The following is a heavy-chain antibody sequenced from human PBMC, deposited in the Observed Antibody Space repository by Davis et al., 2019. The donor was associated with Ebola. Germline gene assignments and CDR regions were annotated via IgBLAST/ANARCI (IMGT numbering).Heavy chain of an antibody. CDR2: VNDYGSRT. D-gene: IGHD3-10*01. Sequence: GGSLRLSCSASGFTFSSSAMYWVRQAPGKGLEYVSGVNDYGSRTHYGDSVKGRFTISRDDSKNTVYLQMSSLRAEDTALYYCVKDRSGSYAFDIWGQGTMVTVSS. CDR3: VKDRSGSYAFDI. V-gene: IGHV3-64D*08. CDR1: GFTFSSSA. J-gene: IGHJ3*02.